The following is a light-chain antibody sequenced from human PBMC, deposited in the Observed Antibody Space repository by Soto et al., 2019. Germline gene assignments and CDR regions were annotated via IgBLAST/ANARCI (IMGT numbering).Light chain of an antibody. J-gene: IGLJ2*01. V-gene: IGLV3-10*01. CDR1: ALPKKF. CDR2: EDS. Sequence: SYELTQPPSVSVSPGQTARITCSGDALPKKFAYWYQQKSGQAPVLVIYEDSKRSSGVPDRFSGSSSGTMATLTISGAQVEDEADYYCYSRDSSDYHSRVFGGGTKLTVL. CDR3: YSRDSSDYHSRV.